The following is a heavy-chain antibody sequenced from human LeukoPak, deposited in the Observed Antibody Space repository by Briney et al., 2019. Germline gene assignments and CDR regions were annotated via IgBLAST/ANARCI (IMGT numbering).Heavy chain of an antibody. D-gene: IGHD3-22*01. CDR3: ARLYYYDSSGYSPYFDY. V-gene: IGHV3-48*01. CDR2: ISSSSSTI. Sequence: GGSLRLSCAASGFTFSSYSMNWVRQAPGKGLEWVSYISSSSSTIYYADSVKGRFTISRDNAKNSLYLQMNSLRAEDTAVYYCARLYYYDSSGYSPYFDYWGQGTLVTVSS. CDR1: GFTFSSYS. J-gene: IGHJ4*02.